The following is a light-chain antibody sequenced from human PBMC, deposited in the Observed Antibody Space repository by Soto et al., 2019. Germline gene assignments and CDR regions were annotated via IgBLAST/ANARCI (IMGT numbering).Light chain of an antibody. CDR1: SSDVGGYDY. CDR3: IYNTSSNNYF. CDR2: DVT. J-gene: IGLJ1*01. V-gene: IGLV2-14*04. Sequence: GTSSDVGGYDYVSWYQQHPGKAPKPMIYDVTNRPSGVSNRFSGSQSGNTASLTISWFRVEDELNNSCIYNTSSNNYFCGAGTK.